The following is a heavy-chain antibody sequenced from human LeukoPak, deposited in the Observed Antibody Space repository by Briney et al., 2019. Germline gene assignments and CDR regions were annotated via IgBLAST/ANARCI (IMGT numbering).Heavy chain of an antibody. D-gene: IGHD3-10*01. CDR1: GFIFTNYF. CDR2: IKHDGSEK. CDR3: ARGPSPHYYGSGSYPDY. V-gene: IGHV3-7*03. Sequence: TGGSLRLSCAASGFIFTNYFMSWVRQAPGKGLEWVASIKHDGSEKYYVDSVRGRFTISRDNTMNPLYLQMNSLRAEDTAVYYCARGPSPHYYGSGSYPDYWGQGTLVTVSS. J-gene: IGHJ4*02.